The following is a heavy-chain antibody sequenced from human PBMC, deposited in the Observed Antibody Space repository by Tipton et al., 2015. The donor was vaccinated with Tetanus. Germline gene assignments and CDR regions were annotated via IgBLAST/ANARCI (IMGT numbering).Heavy chain of an antibody. D-gene: IGHD2-15*01. J-gene: IGHJ5*02. CDR1: GYTFTSYY. CDR2: INPSGGST. Sequence: QVQLVQSGAEVKKPGASVKVSCKASGYTFTSYYMHWVRQAPGQGLEWMGIINPSGGSTSYAQKFQGRVTMTRDTSTSTVYMELSSLRSEDTAVYYCARDRNIVVVVAATTGFDPWGQRTLVTVSS. V-gene: IGHV1-46*01. CDR3: ARDRNIVVVVAATTGFDP.